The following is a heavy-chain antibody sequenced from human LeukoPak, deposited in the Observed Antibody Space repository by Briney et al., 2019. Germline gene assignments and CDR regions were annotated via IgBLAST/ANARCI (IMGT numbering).Heavy chain of an antibody. Sequence: GASVKVSCKASGYTFTSYYMHWVRQAPGQGLEWMGIINPSGGSTSYAQKFQGRVTITADESTSTAYMELSSLRSEDTAVYYCASPKGGSSSWYDYWGQGTLVTVSS. V-gene: IGHV1-46*01. J-gene: IGHJ4*02. CDR1: GYTFTSYY. CDR3: ASPKGGSSSWYDY. D-gene: IGHD6-13*01. CDR2: INPSGGST.